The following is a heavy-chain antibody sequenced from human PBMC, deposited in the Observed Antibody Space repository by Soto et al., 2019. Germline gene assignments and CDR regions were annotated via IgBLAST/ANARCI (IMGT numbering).Heavy chain of an antibody. CDR2: INHSGST. Sequence: SETLSLTCAVYGESFIGYYWSWICQPPGKGLEWIGEINHSGSTYYNPSLKSRVTISVDTSKNHLSLKMNSVTAADTAVYYCARVSYSSSSGEADHWGQGTLVTVSS. CDR3: ARVSYSSSSGEADH. V-gene: IGHV4-34*01. D-gene: IGHD6-6*01. J-gene: IGHJ5*02. CDR1: GESFIGYY.